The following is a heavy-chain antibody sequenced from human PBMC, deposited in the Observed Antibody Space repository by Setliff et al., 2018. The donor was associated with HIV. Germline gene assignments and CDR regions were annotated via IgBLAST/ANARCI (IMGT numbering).Heavy chain of an antibody. CDR3: ARGGYYTSGTWFDP. V-gene: IGHV1-2*02. D-gene: IGHD3-10*01. CDR2: ISPNTGDT. CDR1: GYTFTSYA. J-gene: IGHJ5*02. Sequence: GASVKVSCKASGYTFTSYAIHWVRQAPGQSLEWMGWISPNTGDTGYAQKFQGGVTLTRDTSSSTAYMELTWLTPVDTAIYYCARGGYYTSGTWFDPWGQGTQVTVSS.